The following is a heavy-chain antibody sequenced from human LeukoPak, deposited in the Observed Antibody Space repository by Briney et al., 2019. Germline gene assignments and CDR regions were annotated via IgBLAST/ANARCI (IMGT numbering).Heavy chain of an antibody. CDR3: ARGRYYYDSSGYYRPPHFFDY. Sequence: GASVKVSCKASGGTFSSYAISWVRQAPGQGLEWMGGIIPISGTANYAQKFQGRVTITTDESTSTAYMELSSLRSEDTAVYYCARGRYYYDSSGYYRPPHFFDYWGQGTLVTVSS. V-gene: IGHV1-69*05. D-gene: IGHD3-22*01. J-gene: IGHJ4*02. CDR2: IIPISGTA. CDR1: GGTFSSYA.